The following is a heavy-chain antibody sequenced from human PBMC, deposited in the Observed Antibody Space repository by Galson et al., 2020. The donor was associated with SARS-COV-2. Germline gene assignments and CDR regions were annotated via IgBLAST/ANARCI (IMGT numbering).Heavy chain of an antibody. CDR3: AKNYGNYMGGFDS. CDR1: GFIFNNYA. D-gene: IGHD4-17*01. J-gene: IGHJ4*02. V-gene: IGHV3-23*01. CDR2: ISETGDYR. Sequence: GGSLRLSCAASGFIFNNYAMSWVRQAPGKGLEWVAGISETGDYRYYADSVKGRFTISRDNARNTLYLEMKSLSVEATAIYYCAKNYGNYMGGFDSWGQGTLVSVST.